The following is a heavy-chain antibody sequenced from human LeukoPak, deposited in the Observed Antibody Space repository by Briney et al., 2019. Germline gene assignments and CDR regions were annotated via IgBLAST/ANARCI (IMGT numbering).Heavy chain of an antibody. CDR2: IRSDGSDK. D-gene: IGHD2-15*01. Sequence: GSLRLSCAASGFTFSNYDMHWARQAPGKGLEWVTFIRSDGSDKYYADSVKGRFTISRVNSRNTLYLEMDSLRPEDTAVYYCGGLAVFDYWGQGTLVTVSS. CDR1: GFTFSNYD. J-gene: IGHJ4*02. V-gene: IGHV3-30*02. CDR3: GGLAVFDY.